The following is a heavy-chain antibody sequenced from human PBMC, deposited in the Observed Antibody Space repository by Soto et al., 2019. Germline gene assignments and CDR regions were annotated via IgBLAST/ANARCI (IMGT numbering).Heavy chain of an antibody. Sequence: EVQLVESGGGLVQPGGSLRLSCAASGFTFSSYWMHWVRQAPGKGLVWVSRINSDGSSTSYADSVKGRFTISRDNAKNTLYLQMNSLRAEDTAVYYCARGLFLYDFWSGYLFDYWGQGTLVTVSS. CDR1: GFTFSSYW. J-gene: IGHJ4*02. D-gene: IGHD3-3*01. V-gene: IGHV3-74*01. CDR3: ARGLFLYDFWSGYLFDY. CDR2: INSDGSST.